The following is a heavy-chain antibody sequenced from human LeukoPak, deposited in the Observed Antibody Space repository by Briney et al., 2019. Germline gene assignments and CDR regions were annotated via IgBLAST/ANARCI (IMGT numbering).Heavy chain of an antibody. Sequence: GGSLRLSCAASGFTFDEYGMYWVRQAPGKGLGWVSLISGDGGSTFYADSVKGRFTISRDNSKNSLYLQMNRLRTEDTALYYCAKDQWQAGGFDYWGQGTLVTVSS. V-gene: IGHV3-43*02. D-gene: IGHD6-19*01. CDR3: AKDQWQAGGFDY. CDR2: ISGDGGST. CDR1: GFTFDEYG. J-gene: IGHJ4*02.